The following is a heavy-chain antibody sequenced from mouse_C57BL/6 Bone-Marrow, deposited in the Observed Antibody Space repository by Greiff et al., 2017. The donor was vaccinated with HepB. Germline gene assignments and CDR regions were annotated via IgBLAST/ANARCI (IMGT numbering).Heavy chain of an antibody. Sequence: EVMLVESGGGLVKPGGSLKLSCAASGFTFSSYTMSWVRQTPEKRLEWVATIGGGGGNTYYPDSVKGRFIISRDNAKNTLYLQMSSLRSEDTALYYCASYGIGAYWGQGTLVTVSA. V-gene: IGHV5-9*01. CDR3: ASYGIGAY. CDR1: GFTFSSYT. CDR2: IGGGGGNT. D-gene: IGHD2-1*01. J-gene: IGHJ3*01.